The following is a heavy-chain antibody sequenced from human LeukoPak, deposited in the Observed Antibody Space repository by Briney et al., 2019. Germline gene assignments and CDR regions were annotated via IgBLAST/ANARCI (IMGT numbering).Heavy chain of an antibody. V-gene: IGHV4-34*01. J-gene: IGHJ6*03. CDR2: INHSGST. Sequence: PSETLSLTCAVYGGSFSGYYWSWIRQPPGKGLEWIGEINHSGSTNYNPSLKSRVTISVDTSKNQFSLKLSSVTAADTAVYYCARHRLFEDIVVVPAARKNYYYYYMDVWGKGTTVTISS. CDR1: GGSFSGYY. CDR3: ARHRLFEDIVVVPAARKNYYYYYMDV. D-gene: IGHD2-2*01.